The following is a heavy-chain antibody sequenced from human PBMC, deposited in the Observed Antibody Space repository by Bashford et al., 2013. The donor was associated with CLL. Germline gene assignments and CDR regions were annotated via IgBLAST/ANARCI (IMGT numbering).Heavy chain of an antibody. D-gene: IGHD3-22*01. Sequence: SETLSLTCRCLWWVPSVVTTGAGSRQPPGKGWSGLGKSIIVEATNYNPSLKSRVTISVDTSKNQFSLKLSSVTAADTAVYYCARGPMIVVVINPGEPYYYYYYGMDRLGPRDHGHRLL. J-gene: IGHJ6*02. CDR1: WVPSVVTT. CDR2: SIIVEAT. CDR3: ARGPMIVVVINPGEPYYYYYYGMDR. V-gene: IGHV4-34*01.